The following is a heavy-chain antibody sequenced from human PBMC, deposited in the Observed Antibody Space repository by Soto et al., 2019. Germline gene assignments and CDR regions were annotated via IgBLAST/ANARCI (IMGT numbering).Heavy chain of an antibody. J-gene: IGHJ5*02. V-gene: IGHV6-1*01. Sequence: SQTLSLTCAISGDSVSSNSAAWNWIRQSPSGGLEWLGRTYYRSKWYNDYAVSVKSRITINPDTSKNQFSLQLNSVTPEDTAVYYCARERRAAAGTFWFDPWGQGTLVTVSS. D-gene: IGHD6-13*01. CDR3: ARERRAAAGTFWFDP. CDR1: GDSVSSNSAA. CDR2: TYYRSKWYN.